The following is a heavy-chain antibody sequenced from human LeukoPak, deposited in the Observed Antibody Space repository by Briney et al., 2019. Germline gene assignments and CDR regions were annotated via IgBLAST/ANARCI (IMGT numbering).Heavy chain of an antibody. CDR1: GYTFTGYY. V-gene: IGHV1-2*02. D-gene: IGHD6-6*01. Sequence: ASVKVSCKASGYTFTGYYMHWVRQAPGQGLEWMGWINPNSGGTNYAQKFQGRVTMTRDTSISTAYMELSRLRSDDTAVYYCAREVKSGSSSSCAFDIWGQGTMVTVSS. J-gene: IGHJ3*02. CDR3: AREVKSGSSSSCAFDI. CDR2: INPNSGGT.